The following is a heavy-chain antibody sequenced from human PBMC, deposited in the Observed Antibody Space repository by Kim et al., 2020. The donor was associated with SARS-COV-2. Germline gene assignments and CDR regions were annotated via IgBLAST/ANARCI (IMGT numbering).Heavy chain of an antibody. D-gene: IGHD3-10*01. CDR2: ISSSSSSI. CDR3: VRVWS. J-gene: IGHJ5*02. Sequence: GGSLRLSCAASGFVFSTYSMHWVRQAPGKGLEWVSSISSSSSSIDYADSVKGRFTISRDNAKNSVYLQMNSLRAEDTAVYYCVRVWSWGQGTLVTVSS. V-gene: IGHV3-21*01. CDR1: GFVFSTYS.